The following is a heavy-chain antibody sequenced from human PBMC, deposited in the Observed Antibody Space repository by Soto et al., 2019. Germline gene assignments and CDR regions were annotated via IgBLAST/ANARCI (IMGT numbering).Heavy chain of an antibody. CDR1: GYTFTSYY. V-gene: IGHV1-46*01. Sequence: ASVKVSCKASGYTFTSYYMHWVRQAPGQGLEWMGIINPSGGSTSYAQKFQGRVTMTRDTSTSTVYMELSSLRSEDTAVYYCARESRQQQLARDAFDIWGQGTMVTVSS. CDR2: INPSGGST. CDR3: ARESRQQQLARDAFDI. D-gene: IGHD6-13*01. J-gene: IGHJ3*02.